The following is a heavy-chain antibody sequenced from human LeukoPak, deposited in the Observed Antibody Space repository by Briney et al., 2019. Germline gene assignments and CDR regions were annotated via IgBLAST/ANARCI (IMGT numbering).Heavy chain of an antibody. D-gene: IGHD1-26*01. J-gene: IGHJ3*02. V-gene: IGHV3-53*01. Sequence: GGSLRLSCAASGFTVSSNYMSWVRQAPGKGLEWVSEIYSDGSTYYAASVKGRFSISRDNSKNTVYLQMNSLRAEDTAVYYCARDLREHGVFDIWGQGTMVTVSS. CDR2: IYSDGST. CDR1: GFTVSSNY. CDR3: ARDLREHGVFDI.